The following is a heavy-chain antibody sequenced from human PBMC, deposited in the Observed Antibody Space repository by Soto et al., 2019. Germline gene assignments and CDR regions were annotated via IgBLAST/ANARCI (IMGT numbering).Heavy chain of an antibody. D-gene: IGHD3-22*01. J-gene: IGHJ3*02. CDR3: AHSYYDSSGYYGRDDAFDI. CDR1: GFSLSTSGVG. Sequence: ITLKESGPPLVKPTQTLTLTCTFSGFSLSTSGVGVGWIRQPPGKALEWLALIYWDDDKRYSPSLKSRLTITKDTSKNQVVLTMTNMDPVDTATYYCAHSYYDSSGYYGRDDAFDIWGQGTMVTVSS. V-gene: IGHV2-5*02. CDR2: IYWDDDK.